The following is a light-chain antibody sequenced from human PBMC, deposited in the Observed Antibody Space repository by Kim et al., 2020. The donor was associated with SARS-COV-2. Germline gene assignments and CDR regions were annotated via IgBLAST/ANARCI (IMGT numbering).Light chain of an antibody. CDR3: SALDSSLSAYV. J-gene: IGLJ1*01. V-gene: IGLV10-54*02. CDR2: RNN. Sequence: QAGLTQPPSVSKGLRQTATLTCTGNSNIVGNQGAAWLQQHQGHPPKLLSYRNNNRPSGISERFSASRSGNTASLTITGLQPEDEADYYCSALDSSLSAYVFGTGTEVTVL. CDR1: SNIVGNQG.